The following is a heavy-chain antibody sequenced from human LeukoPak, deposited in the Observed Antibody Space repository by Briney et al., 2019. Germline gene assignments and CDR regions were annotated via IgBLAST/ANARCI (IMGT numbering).Heavy chain of an antibody. CDR1: GGTFSSYA. CDR2: IIPIFGTA. J-gene: IGHJ4*02. CDR3: AVRWLQSTGGFDY. Sequence: ASVKVSCKASGGTFSSYAISWVRQAPGQGLEWMGGIIPIFGTANYAQKFQGGVTITADESTSTAYMELSSLRSEDTAVYYCAVRWLQSTGGFDYWGQGTLVTVSS. V-gene: IGHV1-69*01. D-gene: IGHD5-24*01.